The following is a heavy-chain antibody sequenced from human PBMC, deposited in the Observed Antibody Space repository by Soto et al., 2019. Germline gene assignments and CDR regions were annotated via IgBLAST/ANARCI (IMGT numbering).Heavy chain of an antibody. CDR3: TTAYGYVRWYGMDV. D-gene: IGHD3-10*02. V-gene: IGHV3-15*07. J-gene: IGHJ6*02. CDR2: IKSKTDGGTT. Sequence: LSYGAFCVNFINACGSWILQAKRKGLEWVGRIKSKTDGGTTDYAAPVKGRFTISRDDSKNTLYLQMNSLKTEDTAVYYCTTAYGYVRWYGMDVWGQGTTVIVSS. CDR1: CVNFINAC.